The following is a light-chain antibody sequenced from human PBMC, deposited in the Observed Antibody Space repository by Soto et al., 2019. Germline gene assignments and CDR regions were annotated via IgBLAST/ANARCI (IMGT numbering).Light chain of an antibody. V-gene: IGKV3-15*01. Sequence: EIVMTKSPATLSVSPGERATLSCRASQSVSGNLAWYQQKPGQAPRLLIYGASTRATGIAARFSGSGSGTEFTLTISSLQSEDFAVYYCQQYNNWPRTFGQGTKVEIK. CDR3: QQYNNWPRT. CDR2: GAS. CDR1: QSVSGN. J-gene: IGKJ1*01.